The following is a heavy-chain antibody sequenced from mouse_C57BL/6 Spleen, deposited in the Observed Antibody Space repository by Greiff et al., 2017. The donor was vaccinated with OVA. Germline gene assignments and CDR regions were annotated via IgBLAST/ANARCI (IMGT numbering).Heavy chain of an antibody. CDR3: AIRDSNYDGTWFAY. CDR2: IHPSDSDT. J-gene: IGHJ3*01. Sequence: VKLQQPGAELVKPGASVKVSCKASGYTFTSYWMHWVKQRPGQGLEWIGRIHPSDSDTNYNQKFKGKATLTVDKSSSTAYMQLSSLTSEDSAVYYCAIRDSNYDGTWFAYWGQGTLVTVSA. V-gene: IGHV1-74*01. CDR1: GYTFTSYW. D-gene: IGHD2-5*01.